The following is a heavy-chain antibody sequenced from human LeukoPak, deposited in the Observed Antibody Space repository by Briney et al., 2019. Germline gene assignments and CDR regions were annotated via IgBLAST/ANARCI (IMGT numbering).Heavy chain of an antibody. CDR2: ISAYNGNT. V-gene: IGHV1-18*01. D-gene: IGHD2-2*01. J-gene: IGHJ4*02. CDR3: ARDCSSTSCYVSD. Sequence: ASVKVSCKASGYTFTSYGISWVRQAPGQGLEWMGWISAYNGNTNYAQKLQGRVTMTADTFTSTAYMELRSLRSDDTAVYYCARDCSSTSCYVSDWGQGTLVTVSS. CDR1: GYTFTSYG.